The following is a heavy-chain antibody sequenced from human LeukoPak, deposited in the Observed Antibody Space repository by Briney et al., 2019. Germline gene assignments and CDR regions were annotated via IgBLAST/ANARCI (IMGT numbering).Heavy chain of an antibody. CDR3: ARERERAFDY. Sequence: PGASVKVSCKASGYTFTSYGISWVRQAPRQGLEWMGWISAYNGNTNYAQKLQGRVTMTADTSTSTACMELRSLRSDDTAVYYCARERERAFDYWGQGTLVTVSS. V-gene: IGHV1-18*01. CDR2: ISAYNGNT. J-gene: IGHJ4*02. CDR1: GYTFTSYG. D-gene: IGHD5-24*01.